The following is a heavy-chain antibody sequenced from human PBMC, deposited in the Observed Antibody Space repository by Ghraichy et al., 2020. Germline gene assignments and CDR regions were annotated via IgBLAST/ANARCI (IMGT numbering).Heavy chain of an antibody. D-gene: IGHD2-15*01. CDR1: GITFSSYA. Sequence: GESLNIACAASGITFSSYAMTWVRQAPGKGLEWVSGISGSGGATYYADSVKGRFTISRDNSKNTIYLQMNSLRAEDTAVYYCAKAWGHCSGGTFPPYNWFDPWGQGTLVTVSS. J-gene: IGHJ5*02. CDR2: ISGSGGAT. V-gene: IGHV3-23*01. CDR3: AKAWGHCSGGTFPPYNWFDP.